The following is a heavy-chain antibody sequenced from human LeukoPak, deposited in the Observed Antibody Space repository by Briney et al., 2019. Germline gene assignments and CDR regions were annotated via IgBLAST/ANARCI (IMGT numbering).Heavy chain of an antibody. D-gene: IGHD6-6*01. V-gene: IGHV1-2*02. J-gene: IGHJ4*02. CDR2: INPNSGGT. CDR1: GYTFTSYG. CDR3: ARTLGIAARNDY. Sequence: ASVKVSCKASGYTFTSYGISWVRQAPGQGLEWMGWINPNSGGTNYAQKFQGRVTMTRDTSISAAYMELSRLRSDDTAVYYCARTLGIAARNDYWGQGTLVTVSS.